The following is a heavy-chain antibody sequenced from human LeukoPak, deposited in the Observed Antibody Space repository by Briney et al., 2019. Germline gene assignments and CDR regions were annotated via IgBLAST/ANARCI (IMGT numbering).Heavy chain of an antibody. V-gene: IGHV3-48*04. CDR3: ARDGSYVVDY. D-gene: IGHD2-15*01. J-gene: IGHJ4*02. Sequence: GGSLRLSCAASGFTLSSYNMHWVRQAPGKGLEWVSYISRSSGIIYYADSVKGRFRSSRDNAKNSLSLQMNSLRAEDTAVYYCARDGSYVVDYWGQGTLVTASS. CDR2: ISRSSGII. CDR1: GFTLSSYN.